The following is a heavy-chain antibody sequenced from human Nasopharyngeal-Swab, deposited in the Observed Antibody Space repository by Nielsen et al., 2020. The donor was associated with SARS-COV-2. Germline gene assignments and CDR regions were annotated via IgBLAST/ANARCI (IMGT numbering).Heavy chain of an antibody. V-gene: IGHV4-39*01. CDR2: IYYSGST. CDR1: GGSISSSSCY. J-gene: IGHJ6*03. Sequence: SETLSLTCTVSGGSISSSSCYWGWIRQPPGKGLEWIGSIYYSGSTYYNPSLKSRVTISVDTSKNQFSLKLSSVTAADTAVYYCARLTVLLWFGEPTYMDVWGKGTTVTASS. D-gene: IGHD3-10*01. CDR3: ARLTVLLWFGEPTYMDV.